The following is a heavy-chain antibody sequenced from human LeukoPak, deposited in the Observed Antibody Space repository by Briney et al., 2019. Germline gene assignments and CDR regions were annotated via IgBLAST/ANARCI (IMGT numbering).Heavy chain of an antibody. CDR3: ARASDFWSGYFFDY. V-gene: IGHV3-64*01. J-gene: IGHJ4*02. Sequence: GGSLRLSCAASGFTFSSYAMHWVRQAPGKGLEYVSAISSNGGSTYYANSVKGRFTISRDNSKNTLYLQMGSLRAEDMAAYCCARASDFWSGYFFDYWGQGTLVTVSS. CDR1: GFTFSSYA. CDR2: ISSNGGST. D-gene: IGHD3-3*01.